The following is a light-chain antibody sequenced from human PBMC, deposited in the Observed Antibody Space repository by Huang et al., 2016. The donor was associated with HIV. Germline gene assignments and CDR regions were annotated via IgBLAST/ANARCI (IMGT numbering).Light chain of an antibody. CDR1: QNIRHN. V-gene: IGKV3-15*01. J-gene: IGKJ2*03. CDR2: GAS. Sequence: EIVMTQSPATLSVSPGERATLSCRASQNIRHNLAGVQQRPGQAPRLLIDGASTRPTGIPARFSGSGSGTEFTLTINSLQSEDFAIYYCQHHNNWPPYSFGRGTRLEIK. CDR3: QHHNNWPPYS.